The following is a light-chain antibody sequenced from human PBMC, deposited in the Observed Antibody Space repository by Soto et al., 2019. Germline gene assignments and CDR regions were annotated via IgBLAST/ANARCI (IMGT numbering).Light chain of an antibody. J-gene: IGKJ5*01. CDR2: GAS. V-gene: IGKV3-15*01. CDR3: QQYNNWPPEIT. CDR1: QSVSSN. Sequence: EIVMTQSPATLSVSPGERATLSCRASQSVSSNLAWYQQKPGQAPRLLIYGASTSTTGIPARFRGSGSGTEFNLTISSLKSQDFEVYYCQQYNNWPPEITFGQGTRLEIK.